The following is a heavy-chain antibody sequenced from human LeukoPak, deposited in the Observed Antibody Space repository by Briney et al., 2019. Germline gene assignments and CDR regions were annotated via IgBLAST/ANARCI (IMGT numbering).Heavy chain of an antibody. CDR2: VDGGGGGT. D-gene: IGHD6-13*01. CDR1: GFTFSSYA. V-gene: IGHV3-23*01. Sequence: GGSLRLSCAASGFTFSSYAMTWVRQAPGRGLEWVSSVDGGGGGTYYADSVKGRFTISRGNSKDTLYLQMNGLRAEDTAVYFCAKQSAGSAAWYSLHYDFWGQGTLVTVSS. J-gene: IGHJ4*02. CDR3: AKQSAGSAAWYSLHYDF.